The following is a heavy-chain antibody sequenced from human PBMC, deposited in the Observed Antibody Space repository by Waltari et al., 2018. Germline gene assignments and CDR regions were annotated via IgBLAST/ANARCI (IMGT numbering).Heavy chain of an antibody. V-gene: IGHV1-8*01. J-gene: IGHJ4*02. Sequence: QVQLVQSGAEVKKPGASVKVSCKASGYTFTSYDINWVRQATGQGLEWMGWMNPNSGNTGYAQKFQGRVTMTRNTSISTAYMELSSLRSEDTAVYYCARGKFSGFPRTYYFDYWGQGTLVTVSS. D-gene: IGHD1-1*01. CDR2: MNPNSGNT. CDR3: ARGKFSGFPRTYYFDY. CDR1: GYTFTSYD.